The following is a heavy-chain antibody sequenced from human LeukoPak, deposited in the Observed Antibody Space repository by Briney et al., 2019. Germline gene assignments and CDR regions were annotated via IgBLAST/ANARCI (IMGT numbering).Heavy chain of an antibody. CDR1: GFTFSSYW. J-gene: IGHJ4*02. CDR3: ARYSSSWHAYDY. V-gene: IGHV3-7*04. CDR2: IKEDGSEK. D-gene: IGHD6-13*01. Sequence: GGSLRLSCAASGFTFSSYWMTWVRQAPGKGLEWVANIKEDGSEKHYVDSVKGRFTISRDNAKNSLYLQMNSLRGEDTAVYYCARYSSSWHAYDYWGQGTLVTVSS.